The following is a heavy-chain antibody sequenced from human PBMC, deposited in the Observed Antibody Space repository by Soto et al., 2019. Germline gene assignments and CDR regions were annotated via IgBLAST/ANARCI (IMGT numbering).Heavy chain of an antibody. CDR3: ARDPSHTVTTRGWFDP. J-gene: IGHJ5*02. V-gene: IGHV4-30-4*01. D-gene: IGHD4-4*01. CDR2: IYYSGGT. CDR1: GGSISSGDYY. Sequence: SETLSLTCTVSGGSISSGDYYWSWIRQPPGRGLEWIGYIYYSGGTYYNASLKSRVTISVDTSKNQFSLKLSSVTAADTAVYYCARDPSHTVTTRGWFDPWGQGTLVTVSS.